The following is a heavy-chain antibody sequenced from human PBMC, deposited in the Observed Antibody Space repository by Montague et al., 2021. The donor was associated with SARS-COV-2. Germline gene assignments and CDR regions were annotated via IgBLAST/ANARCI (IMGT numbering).Heavy chain of an antibody. CDR1: GASITRIIHY. V-gene: IGHV4-39*01. J-gene: IGHJ4*02. CDR3: ARRPITVTTFH. CDR2: IFYTGPI. D-gene: IGHD4-17*01. Sequence: SETLSLTCTVSGASITRIIHYWGWIRQPPGKGLEWIASIFYTGPIYYNPSLKSRVTMSLDTSTSQFSLNLTSVTAADTAVYFCARRPITVTTFHWGQGSLVTVSS.